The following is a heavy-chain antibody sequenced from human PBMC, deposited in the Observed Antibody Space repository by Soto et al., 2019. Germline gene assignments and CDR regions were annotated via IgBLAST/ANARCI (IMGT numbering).Heavy chain of an antibody. D-gene: IGHD3-10*01. CDR2: IYHRGNT. CDR1: GYCMSSGFY. J-gene: IGHJ4*02. Sequence: ETLSVTCIDAGYCMSSGFYRDWIRQPPVKWLEWIGSIYHRGNTYYNPSHNGGITISLDTSKNQFSLRLTYVTAADTAVYYCERGEVRVLIATGLAYWGQGALVTVSS. CDR3: ERGEVRVLIATGLAY. V-gene: IGHV4-38-2*02.